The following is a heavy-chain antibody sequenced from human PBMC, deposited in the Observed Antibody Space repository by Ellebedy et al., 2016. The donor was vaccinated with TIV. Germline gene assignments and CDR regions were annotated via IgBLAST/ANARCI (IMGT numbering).Heavy chain of an antibody. CDR3: ATTDGDY. D-gene: IGHD4-17*01. J-gene: IGHJ4*02. Sequence: MPGGSLRLSCTVSRGSISRYYWSWFRQPSGKGLEWIGFIYYDGRSNYNAALKSRVDVSLDTSKNQVSLRLSSVTAADTAVYYCATTDGDYWGQGILVIVSS. V-gene: IGHV4-59*08. CDR1: RGSISRYY. CDR2: IYYDGRS.